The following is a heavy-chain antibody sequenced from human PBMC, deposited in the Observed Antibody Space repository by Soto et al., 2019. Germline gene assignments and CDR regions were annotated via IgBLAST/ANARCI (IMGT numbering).Heavy chain of an antibody. V-gene: IGHV4-34*01. D-gene: IGHD3-3*01. Sequence: SETLSLTCGAYGGSFSGYFWSWLRQSPGKGLEWLVEANERGSRDYSPILRARLMNALYTTKSQFSLRLRSVTSADTAVYYCARGFAARIFGTVPTPYWFDPWGQGTQVTVSS. J-gene: IGHJ5*02. CDR2: ANERGSR. CDR3: ARGFAARIFGTVPTPYWFDP. CDR1: GGSFSGYF.